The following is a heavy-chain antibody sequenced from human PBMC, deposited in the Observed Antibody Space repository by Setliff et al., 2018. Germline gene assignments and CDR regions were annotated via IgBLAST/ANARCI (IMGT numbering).Heavy chain of an antibody. J-gene: IGHJ4*02. D-gene: IGHD2-15*01. CDR1: GYSISSGYY. V-gene: IGHV4-38-2*02. CDR3: ARVDWGYCSYWSIDD. Sequence: PSETLSLTCTVSGYSISSGYYWGWIRQPPGKGLEWVGNMYHGGSVYYNPSLKSRVTISVATSKNQFSLTVTSVTAADTADYYCARVDWGYCSYWSIDDWGQGTLVTVSS. CDR2: MYHGGSV.